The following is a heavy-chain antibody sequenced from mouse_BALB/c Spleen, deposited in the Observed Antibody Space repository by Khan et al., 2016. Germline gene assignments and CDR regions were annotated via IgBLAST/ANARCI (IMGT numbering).Heavy chain of an antibody. CDR1: GFNIKDTY. J-gene: IGHJ3*01. CDR2: IDPAHGNT. D-gene: IGHD2-4*01. V-gene: IGHV14-3*02. Sequence: EVELVESGAELVKPGASVKLSCTASGFNIKDTYMHWVKQRPEQGLEWIGRIDPAHGNTKYDPKFQGKATITADTSSNTAYLQLSSLTSEDTTVYYGARSPYDYDVGFAYWGQGTLVTVAA. CDR3: ARSPYDYDVGFAY.